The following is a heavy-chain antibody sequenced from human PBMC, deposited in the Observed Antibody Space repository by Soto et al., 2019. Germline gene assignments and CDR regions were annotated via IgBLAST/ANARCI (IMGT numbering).Heavy chain of an antibody. V-gene: IGHV5-10-1*01. Sequence: PGESLKISCKGSGYSFTSYWISWVRQMPGKGLEWMGKIDPSDSYTNYSPSFQGNVTISADKSISTAYLQWSSLKASDTAMYYCARMGTSAAAGTYYYYGMEVWGQGTTVTVSS. CDR3: ARMGTSAAAGTYYYYGMEV. D-gene: IGHD6-13*01. CDR2: IDPSDSYT. J-gene: IGHJ6*02. CDR1: GYSFTSYW.